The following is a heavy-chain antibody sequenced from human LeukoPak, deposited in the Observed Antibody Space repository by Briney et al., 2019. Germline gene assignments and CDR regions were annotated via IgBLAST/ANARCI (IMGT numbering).Heavy chain of an antibody. V-gene: IGHV1-2*06. CDR2: INPNSGGT. J-gene: IGHJ4*02. CDR3: ARVLVGDDGDDTVFDY. CDR1: GYTFTGYY. D-gene: IGHD4-17*01. Sequence: ASVKVSCKASGYTFTGYYMHWVRQAPGQGLEWMGRINPNSGGTNYAQKFQGRVTMTGDTSISTAYMELSRLRSDDTAVYYCARVLVGDDGDDTVFDYWGQGTLVTVSS.